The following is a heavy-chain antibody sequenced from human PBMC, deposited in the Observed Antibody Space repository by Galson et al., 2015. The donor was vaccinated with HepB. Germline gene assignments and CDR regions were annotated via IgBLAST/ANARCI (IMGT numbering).Heavy chain of an antibody. CDR1: GFRFSDYY. Sequence: SLRLSCAASGFRFSDYYMTWIRQAPGKGLEWVSYITSSGDTMYYGDSVKGRFTISRDNAENTLYLLMNSLRAEDTAVYYCAREDVDTPLVYDFWGQGTLVTVSS. CDR2: ITSSGDTM. D-gene: IGHD5-18*01. CDR3: AREDVDTPLVYDF. J-gene: IGHJ4*02. V-gene: IGHV3-11*01.